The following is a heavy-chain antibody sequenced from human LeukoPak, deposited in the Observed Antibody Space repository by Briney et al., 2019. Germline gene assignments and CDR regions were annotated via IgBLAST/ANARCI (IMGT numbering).Heavy chain of an antibody. CDR3: AKDRYYGSGSYRVYFAY. J-gene: IGHJ4*02. CDR1: GFTFSSYA. V-gene: IGHV3-23*01. CDR2: ISGSGGST. D-gene: IGHD3-10*01. Sequence: SCKASGFTFSSYAMSWVRQAPGKGLEWVSGISGSGGSTYYADSVKGRFTISRDNSKNTLYLQMNSLRAEDTAVYYCAKDRYYGSGSYRVYFAYWGQGTLVTVSS.